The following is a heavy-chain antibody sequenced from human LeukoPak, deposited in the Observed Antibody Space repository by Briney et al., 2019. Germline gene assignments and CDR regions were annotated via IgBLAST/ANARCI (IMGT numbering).Heavy chain of an antibody. Sequence: SETLSLTCTVSGGSFSSYYRSWIRQPPGKGLEWIGYIYYSGSTNYNPSLKSRVTISVDTSKNQFSLKLSSVTAADTAVYYCARIPGYCSSTSCSTRLYYYYYYMDVWGKGTTVTVSS. CDR3: ARIPGYCSSTSCSTRLYYYYYYMDV. CDR2: IYYSGST. D-gene: IGHD2-2*01. J-gene: IGHJ6*03. V-gene: IGHV4-59*01. CDR1: GGSFSSYY.